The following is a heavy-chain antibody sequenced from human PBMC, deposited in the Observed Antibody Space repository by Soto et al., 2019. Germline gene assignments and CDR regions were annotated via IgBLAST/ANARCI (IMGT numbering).Heavy chain of an antibody. D-gene: IGHD3-3*01. CDR1: GGSISSYY. J-gene: IGHJ6*02. CDR2: IYYSGST. Sequence: SETLSLTCTVSGGSISSYYWSWIRQPPGKGLEWIGYIYYSGSTNYNPSLKSRVTISVDTSKNQFSLKLSSVTAADTAVYYCARDTYYDFWSGSLSSGDYYYGMDVWGQGTTVTVSS. V-gene: IGHV4-59*01. CDR3: ARDTYYDFWSGSLSSGDYYYGMDV.